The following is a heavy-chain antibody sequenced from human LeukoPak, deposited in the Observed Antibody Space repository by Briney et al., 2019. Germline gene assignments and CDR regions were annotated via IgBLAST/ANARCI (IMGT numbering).Heavy chain of an antibody. CDR2: INPHNGGT. CDR3: SSRTDYYDRRGYFPDY. Sequence: ASVKVSCKASGYTFTDYYMHWVRQAPGQGLVWMGWINPHNGGTNYAQKFQGRVTMTRDTSISTAYLYLSSLKSDDTAVYYCSSRTDYYDRRGYFPDYWGQGTLVTVSS. J-gene: IGHJ4*02. V-gene: IGHV1-2*02. D-gene: IGHD3-22*01. CDR1: GYTFTDYY.